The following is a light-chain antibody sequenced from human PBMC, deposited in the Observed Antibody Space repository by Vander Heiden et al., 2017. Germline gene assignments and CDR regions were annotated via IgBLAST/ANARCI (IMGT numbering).Light chain of an antibody. J-gene: IGKJ2*01. CDR1: EWVGVAS. CDR2: RTS. Sequence: LRHSPATRSVSPGRSATLPCRASEWVGVASLAWFQQKPGQAPRLLISRTSTRATGIADRFSGSGSGTDFTLTVSRVEPEDYAVYYCQQSLRSPFTFGQGTKLEIK. CDR3: QQSLRSPFT. V-gene: IGKV3-20*01.